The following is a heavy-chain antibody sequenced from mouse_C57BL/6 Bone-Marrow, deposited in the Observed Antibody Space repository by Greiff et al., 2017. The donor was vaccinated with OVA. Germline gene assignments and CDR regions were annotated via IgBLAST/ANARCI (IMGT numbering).Heavy chain of an antibody. J-gene: IGHJ3*01. CDR2: INPNNGGT. V-gene: IGHV1-26*01. CDR3: ARGYDYDWFAY. D-gene: IGHD2-4*01. CDR1: GYTFTDYY. Sequence: EVQLQQSGPELVKPGASVKISCKASGYTFTDYYMNWVKQSHGKSLEWIGDINPNNGGTSYTQKFKGKATLTVDKSSSTAYMELRSLTSEDSAVYYCARGYDYDWFAYWGQGTLVTVSA.